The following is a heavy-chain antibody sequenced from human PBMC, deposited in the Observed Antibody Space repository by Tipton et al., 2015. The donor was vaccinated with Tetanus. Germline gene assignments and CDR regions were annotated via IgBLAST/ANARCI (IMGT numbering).Heavy chain of an antibody. Sequence: SLRLSCAASEFTFSNYAMSWVRQAPGKGLEWVSGISGSGGTTYHADSVKGRFTVSRDNSKNTLFLETNSLRVEDTAVHYCARGIGSGAYYPFDYWGQGTLVTVSS. CDR2: ISGSGGTT. J-gene: IGHJ4*02. CDR1: EFTFSNYA. CDR3: ARGIGSGAYYPFDY. V-gene: IGHV3-23*01. D-gene: IGHD3-22*01.